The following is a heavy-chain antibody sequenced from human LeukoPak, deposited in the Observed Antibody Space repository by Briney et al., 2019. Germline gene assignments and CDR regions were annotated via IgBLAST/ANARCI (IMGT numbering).Heavy chain of an antibody. J-gene: IGHJ4*02. CDR3: AKDFWSGYYSGYFDY. CDR1: GFTFDDYG. D-gene: IGHD3-3*01. V-gene: IGHV3-23*01. CDR2: ISAGGGST. Sequence: GGSLRLSCAASGFTFDDYGMSWVRQAPGKGLEWVSSISAGGGSTFYADSVKGRFSISRDNSKNTLYLQMNSLRAEDTAVYYCAKDFWSGYYSGYFDYWGQGTLVTVSS.